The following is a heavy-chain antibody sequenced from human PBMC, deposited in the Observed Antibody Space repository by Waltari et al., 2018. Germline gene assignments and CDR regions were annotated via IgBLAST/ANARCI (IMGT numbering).Heavy chain of an antibody. J-gene: IGHJ4*02. CDR1: GFTVSSNY. V-gene: IGHV3-53*01. CDR3: ARSDYGDYGID. D-gene: IGHD4-17*01. CDR2: IYSGGNT. Sequence: EVQLVESGGSLIQPGGSLRLSCAASGFTVSSNYMSWVRQAPGKGLEWVSVIYSGGNTYYADSVKGRFTISRDSSKNTLYLQMNSLRAEDTAFYYCARSDYGDYGIDWGQGTLVTVSS.